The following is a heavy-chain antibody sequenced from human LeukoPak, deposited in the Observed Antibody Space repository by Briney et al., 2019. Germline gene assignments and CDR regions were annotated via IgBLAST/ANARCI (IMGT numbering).Heavy chain of an antibody. CDR1: GGSISSGGYY. J-gene: IGHJ3*02. CDR2: IYYSGST. D-gene: IGHD2-2*02. V-gene: IGHV4-61*08. Sequence: NPSQTLSLTCTVSGGSISSGGYYWSWIRQPPGKGLEWIGYIYYSGSTNYNPSLKSRVTISVDTSKNQFSLKLSSVTAADTAVYYCAGDIRGLDAFDIWGQGTMVTVSS. CDR3: AGDIRGLDAFDI.